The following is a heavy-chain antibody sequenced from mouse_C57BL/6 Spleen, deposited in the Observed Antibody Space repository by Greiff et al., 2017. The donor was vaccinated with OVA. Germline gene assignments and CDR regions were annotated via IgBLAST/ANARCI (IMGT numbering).Heavy chain of an antibody. J-gene: IGHJ3*01. CDR3: TRYGYYDGFAD. CDR1: GYTFTDYE. CDR2: IDPETGGT. Sequence: VQLRQSGAELVRPGASVTLSCKASGYTFTDYEMHWVKQTPVHGLEWIGAIDPETGGTAYNQKFTGKAILTADKSSSTAYMELRSLTSEDSAVYYCTRYGYYDGFADWGQGTLVTVSA. D-gene: IGHD2-3*01. V-gene: IGHV1-15*01.